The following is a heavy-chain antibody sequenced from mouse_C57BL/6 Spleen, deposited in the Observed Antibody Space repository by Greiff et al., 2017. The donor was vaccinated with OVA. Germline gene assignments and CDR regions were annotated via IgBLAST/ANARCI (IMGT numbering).Heavy chain of an antibody. D-gene: IGHD3-3*01. Sequence: VKLMESGPELVKPGASVKLSCKASGYTFTSYDINWVKQRPGQGLEWIGWINPSDGSTKYNEKFKGKATLTVDKSSSTAYMELHSLTSEDSAVYFCAREGDSSFAYWGQGTLVTVAA. CDR2: INPSDGST. V-gene: IGHV1-85*01. CDR1: GYTFTSYD. J-gene: IGHJ3*01. CDR3: AREGDSSFAY.